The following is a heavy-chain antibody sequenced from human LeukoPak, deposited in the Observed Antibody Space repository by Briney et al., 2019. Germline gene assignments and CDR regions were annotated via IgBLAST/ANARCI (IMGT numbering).Heavy chain of an antibody. V-gene: IGHV1-2*02. CDR2: INPNSGGT. CDR1: KYTFTGYY. CDR3: ARAVYCSSTSCYGYYYYMDV. D-gene: IGHD2-2*01. Sequence: GASVKVSCKASKYTFTGYYMHWVRQAPGQGLEWMGWINPNSGGTNYAQKFQGRVTMTRDTSISTAYMELSRLRSDDTAVYYCARAVYCSSTSCYGYYYYMDVWGKGTTVTVSS. J-gene: IGHJ6*03.